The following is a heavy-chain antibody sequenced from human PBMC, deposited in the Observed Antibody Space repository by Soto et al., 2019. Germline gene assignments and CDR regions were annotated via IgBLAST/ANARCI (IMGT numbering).Heavy chain of an antibody. CDR2: ISGSGGSS. V-gene: IGHV3-23*01. CDR3: AKVTKRAAAGRYEYYKYGMDV. Sequence: GSLRLSCAASGFAFSTYAMTWVRQASGKGLEWVSVISGSGGSSYYAASVKGRFTISRDNSKNTLFLQMNGLRAEDTAVYYCAKVTKRAAAGRYEYYKYGMDVWGQGTTVTVSS. CDR1: GFAFSTYA. D-gene: IGHD6-13*01. J-gene: IGHJ6*02.